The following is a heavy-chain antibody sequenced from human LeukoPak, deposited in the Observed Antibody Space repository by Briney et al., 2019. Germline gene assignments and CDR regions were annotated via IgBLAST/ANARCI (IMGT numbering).Heavy chain of an antibody. V-gene: IGHV3-9*01. CDR1: GFTFDDYA. CDR3: AKDGGTVAAAGTGYYFDY. J-gene: IGHJ4*02. CDR2: ISWNSGSI. Sequence: GGSLRLSCAASGFTFDDYAMHWVRQAPGKGLEWVSGISWNSGSIGYADSVKGRFTISRDNAKNSLYLQMNSLRAEDTALYYCAKDGGTVAAAGTGYYFDYWGQGTLVTVSS. D-gene: IGHD6-13*01.